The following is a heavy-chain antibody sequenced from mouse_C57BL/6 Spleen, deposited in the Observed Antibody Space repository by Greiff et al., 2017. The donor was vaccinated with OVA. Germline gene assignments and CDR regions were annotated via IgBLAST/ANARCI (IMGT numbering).Heavy chain of an antibody. CDR3: ANYGSRYFDV. Sequence: VHLVESGAELARPGASVKLSCKASGYTFTSYGISWVKQRTGQGLEWIGEIYPRSGNTYYNEKFKGKATLTADKSSSTAYMELRSLTSEDSAVYFCANYGSRYFDVWGTGTTVTVSS. CDR2: IYPRSGNT. V-gene: IGHV1-81*01. CDR1: GYTFTSYG. J-gene: IGHJ1*03. D-gene: IGHD1-1*01.